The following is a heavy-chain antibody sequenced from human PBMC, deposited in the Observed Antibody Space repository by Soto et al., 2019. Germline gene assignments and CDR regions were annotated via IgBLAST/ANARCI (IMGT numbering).Heavy chain of an antibody. Sequence: ASVKVSCKASGYTFTSYDINWVRQATGQGLEWMGWMNPNSGNTGYAQKFQGRVTMTRNTSISTAYMELSSLRSEDTAVYYCARRLRYCSSTSCYALTGFDPWGQGTLVTVSS. CDR3: ARRLRYCSSTSCYALTGFDP. CDR1: GYTFTSYD. J-gene: IGHJ5*02. V-gene: IGHV1-8*01. D-gene: IGHD2-2*01. CDR2: MNPNSGNT.